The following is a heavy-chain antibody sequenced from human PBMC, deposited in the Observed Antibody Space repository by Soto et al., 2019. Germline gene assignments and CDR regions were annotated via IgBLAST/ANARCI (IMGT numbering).Heavy chain of an antibody. CDR3: ARGYGFGVGRGAY. CDR1: GGSFSGYY. V-gene: IGHV4-34*01. J-gene: IGHJ4*02. Sequence: SETLSLTCAVYGGSFSGYYWSWIRQPPGKGLEWIGEINHSGSTNYNPSLKSRVTISVDTSKNQFSLKLSSVTAADTAVYYCARGYGFGVGRGAYWGQGTLVTVSS. CDR2: INHSGST. D-gene: IGHD4-17*01.